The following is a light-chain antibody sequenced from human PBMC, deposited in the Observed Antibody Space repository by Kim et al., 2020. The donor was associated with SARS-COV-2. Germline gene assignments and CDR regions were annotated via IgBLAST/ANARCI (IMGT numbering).Light chain of an antibody. Sequence: QSALTQPRSVSGSPGQSVTISCTGTSSDVGGYDYVSWYQQHPGKAPKLMIYGVNKRPSGVPDRFSGSKSGNTASLTISGLQAEDEADYYCCSYAGSYNVIFGGGTQLTVL. CDR3: CSYAGSYNVI. J-gene: IGLJ2*01. V-gene: IGLV2-11*01. CDR1: SSDVGGYDY. CDR2: GVN.